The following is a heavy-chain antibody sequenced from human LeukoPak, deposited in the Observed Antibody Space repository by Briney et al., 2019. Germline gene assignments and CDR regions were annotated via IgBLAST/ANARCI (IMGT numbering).Heavy chain of an antibody. D-gene: IGHD3-22*01. CDR1: GFTFDDYA. CDR3: ARDGDSSGYGRYKYYFDY. V-gene: IGHV3-9*01. J-gene: IGHJ4*02. Sequence: GGSLRLSCAASGFTFDDYAMHWVRQAPGKGLEWVSGISWNSGSIGYADSVKGRFTISRDNAKNSLFLQMNSLRAEDTAAYYCARDGDSSGYGRYKYYFDYWGQGTLVTVSS. CDR2: ISWNSGSI.